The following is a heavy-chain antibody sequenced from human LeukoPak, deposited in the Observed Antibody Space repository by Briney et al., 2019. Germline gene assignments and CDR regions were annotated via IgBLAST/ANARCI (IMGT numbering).Heavy chain of an antibody. CDR3: ASLPTYFGY. Sequence: PGGSLRLSCAASGFTFSSYEMNWVRQAPGKGLEWVSYISSSGSTIYYADSVRGRFTISRDNAKNSLYLQMNSLRAEDTAVYYCASLPTYFGYWGQGTLVTVSS. V-gene: IGHV3-48*03. J-gene: IGHJ4*02. CDR2: ISSSGSTI. CDR1: GFTFSSYE.